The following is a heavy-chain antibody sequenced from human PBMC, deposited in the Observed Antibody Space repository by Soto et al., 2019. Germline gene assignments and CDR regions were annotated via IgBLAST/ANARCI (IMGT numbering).Heavy chain of an antibody. J-gene: IGHJ4*02. V-gene: IGHV5-10-1*01. D-gene: IGHD3-22*01. CDR3: ARQIYDSDTGPNFQYYFDS. Sequence: GESLKISCKGSGYSFAGYWITWVRQKPGKGLEWMGRIDPSDSQTYYSPSFRGHVTISATKSTTTVFLQWSSLRASDTAMYYCARQIYDSDTGPNFQYYFDSWGQGTPVTVSS. CDR1: GYSFAGYW. CDR2: IDPSDSQT.